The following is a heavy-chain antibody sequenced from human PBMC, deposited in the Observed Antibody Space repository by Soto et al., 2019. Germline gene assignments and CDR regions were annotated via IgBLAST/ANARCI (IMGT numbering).Heavy chain of an antibody. CDR2: IIPIFGTA. CDR1: GGTFSSYA. D-gene: IGHD2-21*01. V-gene: IGHV1-69*06. CDR3: ARLWMYYGMDV. J-gene: IGHJ6*02. Sequence: ASVKVSCKASGGTFSSYAISLVRQAPGQWLEWMGGIIPIFGTANYAQKFQGRVTITADKSTSTAYMELSSLRSEDTAVYYCARLWMYYGMDVWGQGTTVTVSS.